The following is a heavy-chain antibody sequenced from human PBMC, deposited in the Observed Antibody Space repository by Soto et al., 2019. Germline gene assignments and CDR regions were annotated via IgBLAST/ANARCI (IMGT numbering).Heavy chain of an antibody. CDR1: GGSISSGDYY. D-gene: IGHD4-17*01. CDR2: IYYSGST. J-gene: IGHJ4*02. Sequence: QVQLQESGPGLVKPSQTLSLTCTVSGGSISSGDYYWSWIRQPPGKGLEWIGYIYYSGSTYYNPSLTSRVPISVDTSNNQFSLKLSSVSAAETAVYYCARVSAIYGDDYWGQGTLVPVSS. V-gene: IGHV4-30-4*01. CDR3: ARVSAIYGDDY.